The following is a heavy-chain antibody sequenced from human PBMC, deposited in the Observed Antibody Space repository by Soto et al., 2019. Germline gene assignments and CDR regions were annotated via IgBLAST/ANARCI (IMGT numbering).Heavy chain of an antibody. CDR2: IFYSGIT. D-gene: IGHD6-13*01. J-gene: IGHJ4*02. CDR1: GGSISGYY. Sequence: PSETLSLTCAVSGGSISGYYWSWIRQPPGKGLEWIGFIFYSGITNYNPSLKSRVTISVDTSKNQFSLKLTSVTAADTAVYYCATEEIAATGAFDYWGQGTLVTVSS. V-gene: IGHV4-59*01. CDR3: ATEEIAATGAFDY.